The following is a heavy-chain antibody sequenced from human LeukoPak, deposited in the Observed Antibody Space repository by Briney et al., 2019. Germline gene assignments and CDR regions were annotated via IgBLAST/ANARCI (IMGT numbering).Heavy chain of an antibody. V-gene: IGHV4-34*01. Sequence: SETLSLTCAVYGGSFSGYYWSWIRQPPGKGLEWIGEINHSGSTTYNPSLKSRVTISVDTSKNQFSLKLSSVTAADTAGYYCASHVVTIFGVVIGLDPWGQGTLVTVSS. D-gene: IGHD3-3*01. CDR1: GGSFSGYY. CDR2: INHSGST. J-gene: IGHJ5*02. CDR3: ASHVVTIFGVVIGLDP.